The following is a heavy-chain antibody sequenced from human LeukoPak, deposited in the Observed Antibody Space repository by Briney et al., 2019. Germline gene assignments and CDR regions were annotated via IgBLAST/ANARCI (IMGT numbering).Heavy chain of an antibody. Sequence: SETLSLTCAVYGGSFSGYYWSWIRQPPGKGLEWIGEINHSGSTNYNPSLKSRVAISVDTSKNQFSLKLSSVTAADTAVYYCARAMTVRSIAVAYFDYWGQGTLVTVSS. CDR3: ARAMTVRSIAVAYFDY. J-gene: IGHJ4*02. V-gene: IGHV4-34*01. CDR2: INHSGST. D-gene: IGHD6-19*01. CDR1: GGSFSGYY.